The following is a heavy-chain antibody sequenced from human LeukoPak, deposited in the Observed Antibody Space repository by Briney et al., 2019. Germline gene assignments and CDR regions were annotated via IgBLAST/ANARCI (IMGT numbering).Heavy chain of an antibody. CDR3: ARDYSRGPFLKSYFDY. CDR2: IRYDGSHA. Sequence: GGSLRLSCAASGFTFSHYGMHWVRQAPGKGLEWVTFIRYDGSHAYYADSVKGRFTISRDNAKNSLYLQMNSLRAEDTAVYYCARDYSRGPFLKSYFDYWGQGTLVTVSS. CDR1: GFTFSHYG. J-gene: IGHJ4*02. D-gene: IGHD2-21*01. V-gene: IGHV3-30*02.